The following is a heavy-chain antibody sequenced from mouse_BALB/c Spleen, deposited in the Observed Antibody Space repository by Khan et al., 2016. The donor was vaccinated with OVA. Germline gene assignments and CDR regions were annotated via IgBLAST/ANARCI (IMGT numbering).Heavy chain of an antibody. CDR1: GYPFINYW. CDR3: ARRGLRWDFDY. D-gene: IGHD1-1*02. V-gene: IGHV1-7*01. Sequence: QVRLQQSGAELAKPGASVKMSCKASGYPFINYWILWVKQRPGPGLEWIGYINPSTGYTEYNQNFNDKATLTADKSSSTAYMQLSSLTSEDSAVYDCARRGLRWDFDYWGQGTTLTVSS. CDR2: INPSTGYT. J-gene: IGHJ2*01.